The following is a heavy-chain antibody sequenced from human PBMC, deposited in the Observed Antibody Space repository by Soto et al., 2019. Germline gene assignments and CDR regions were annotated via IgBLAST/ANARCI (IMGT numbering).Heavy chain of an antibody. CDR1: GGSISSAAHY. V-gene: IGHV4-30-4*01. CDR2: IHHSGST. CDR3: ASRGPAAAELDY. Sequence: PSETLSLTCTVSGGSISSAAHYWSWIRQPPGKGLEWIGYIHHSGSTYYTPSLKSRVAISLDTSKNQFSLKLSPVTAADTAVYYGASRGPAAAELDYWGQGTLGTVSS. D-gene: IGHD6-13*01. J-gene: IGHJ4*02.